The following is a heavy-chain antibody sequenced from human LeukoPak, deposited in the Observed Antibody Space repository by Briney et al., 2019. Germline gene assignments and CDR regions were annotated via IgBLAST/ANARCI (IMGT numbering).Heavy chain of an antibody. J-gene: IGHJ3*02. CDR2: ISSSSSYI. D-gene: IGHD5/OR15-5a*01. CDR3: ARDGLSGEKDAFDI. V-gene: IGHV3-21*01. Sequence: GSLRLSCAASGFTFSSYSMNWVRQAPGKGLEWVSSISSSSSYIYYADSVKGRFTISRDNAKNSLYLQMNSLRADDTAVYYCARDGLSGEKDAFDIWGQGTMVTVSS. CDR1: GFTFSSYS.